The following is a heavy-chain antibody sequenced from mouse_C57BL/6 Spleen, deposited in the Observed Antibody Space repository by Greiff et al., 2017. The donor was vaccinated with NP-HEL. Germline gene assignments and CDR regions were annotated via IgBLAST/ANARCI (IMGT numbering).Heavy chain of an antibody. CDR2: INPNNGGT. CDR3: ARAWDVHFDY. J-gene: IGHJ2*01. Sequence: EVQLQQSGPELVKPGASVKISCKASGYTFTDYYMNWVKQSHGKSLEWIGDINPNNGGTSYNQKFKGKATLTVDKSSSTAYMELRSLTSEDSAVYYWARAWDVHFDYWGQGTTLTVSS. CDR1: GYTFTDYY. V-gene: IGHV1-26*01. D-gene: IGHD4-1*01.